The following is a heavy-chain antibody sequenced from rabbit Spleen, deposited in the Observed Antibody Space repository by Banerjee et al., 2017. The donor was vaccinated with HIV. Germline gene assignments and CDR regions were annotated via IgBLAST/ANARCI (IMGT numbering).Heavy chain of an antibody. CDR2: AYAGSSGST. V-gene: IGHV1S40*01. CDR1: GFSFNSGYD. CDR3: ARDAGTSFSPYGMDL. J-gene: IGHJ6*01. D-gene: IGHD8-1*01. Sequence: QSLEESGGGLVKPGASLTLTCTASGFSFNSGYDMCWVRQAPGKGLEWVACAYAGSSGSTYSATWAKGRFTISKTSSTTVTLQMTSLTAADTATYFCARDAGTSFSPYGMDLWGPGTLVTVS.